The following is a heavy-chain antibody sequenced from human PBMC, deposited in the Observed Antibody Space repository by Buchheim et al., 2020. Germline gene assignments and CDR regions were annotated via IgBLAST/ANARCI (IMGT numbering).Heavy chain of an antibody. CDR2: IRYDGSNK. J-gene: IGHJ4*02. Sequence: QVQLVESGGGVVQPGRSLRLSCAASGFTFSSYGMHWVRQAPGKGLEWVAFIRYDGSNKYYADSVKGRFTISRDNSKNRLYLQMNSLRAEDTAVYYCAKFGELSYFDYWGQGTL. V-gene: IGHV3-30*02. CDR3: AKFGELSYFDY. CDR1: GFTFSSYG. D-gene: IGHD3-10*01.